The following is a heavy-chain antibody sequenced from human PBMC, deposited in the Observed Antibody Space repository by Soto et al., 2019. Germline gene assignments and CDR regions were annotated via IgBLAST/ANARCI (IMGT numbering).Heavy chain of an antibody. CDR2: INHSGST. CDR3: AREVANWNYIRFDY. Sequence: SETLSLTCAVYGGSFSGYYWSWIRQPPGKGLEWIGEINHSGSTNYNPSLKSRVTISVDTSKNQFSLKLSSVTAADTAVYYCAREVANWNYIRFDYWGQGTLVTVSS. D-gene: IGHD1-7*01. CDR1: GGSFSGYY. J-gene: IGHJ4*02. V-gene: IGHV4-34*01.